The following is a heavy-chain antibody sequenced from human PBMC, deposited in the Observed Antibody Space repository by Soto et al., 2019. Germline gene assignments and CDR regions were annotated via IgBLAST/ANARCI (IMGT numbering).Heavy chain of an antibody. Sequence: PGGSLRLSCAASGFTFSSYAMSWVRQAPGKGLEWVSAISGSGGSTYYADSVKGRFTISRDNSKNTLYLQMNSLRAEDTAVYYCAKVKPPLGYFDWHYFDYWGQGTLVTVSS. J-gene: IGHJ4*02. CDR2: ISGSGGST. CDR3: AKVKPPLGYFDWHYFDY. V-gene: IGHV3-23*01. CDR1: GFTFSSYA. D-gene: IGHD3-9*01.